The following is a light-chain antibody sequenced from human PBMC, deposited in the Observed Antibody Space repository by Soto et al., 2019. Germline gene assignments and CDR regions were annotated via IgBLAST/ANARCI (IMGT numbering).Light chain of an antibody. CDR3: QQYNSYPT. CDR1: QSISSW. CDR2: KAS. V-gene: IGKV1-5*03. J-gene: IGKJ1*01. Sequence: DIQMTQSPSTLSASVGDRVTITCRASQSISSWLAWYQHKPGKAPKLLIYKASSLESGVPSRISGSGSGTEFTLTISRLQTDDFATYYCQQYNSYPTFGQGTKVEIK.